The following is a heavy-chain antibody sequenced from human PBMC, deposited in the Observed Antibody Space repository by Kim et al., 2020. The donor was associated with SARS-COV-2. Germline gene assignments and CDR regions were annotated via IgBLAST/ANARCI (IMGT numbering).Heavy chain of an antibody. D-gene: IGHD3-10*01. J-gene: IGHJ4*02. Sequence: YSPSLQSRVTLSVDTSKNPFSLKLSSVTAADTAVYYCARGRGVGELTIAYWGQGTLVTVSS. V-gene: IGHV4-31*02. CDR3: ARGRGVGELTIAY.